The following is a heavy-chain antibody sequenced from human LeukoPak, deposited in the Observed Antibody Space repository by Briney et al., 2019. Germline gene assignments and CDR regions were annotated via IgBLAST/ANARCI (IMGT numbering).Heavy chain of an antibody. CDR2: ISGDGIFI. CDR1: GFTFTSYA. V-gene: IGHV3-23*01. D-gene: IGHD6-6*01. Sequence: GGSLRLSCAASGFTFTSYAVNWVRQAPGKGLEWVSGISGDGIFIYYAESVKGRFTISRDSSKSTVYLQMNSLRAEDTAIYYRARVDGSSLSRARFDYWGPGTLVTVSS. J-gene: IGHJ4*02. CDR3: ARVDGSSLSRARFDY.